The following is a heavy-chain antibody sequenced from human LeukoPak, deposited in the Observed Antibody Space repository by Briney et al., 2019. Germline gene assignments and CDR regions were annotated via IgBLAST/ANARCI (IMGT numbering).Heavy chain of an antibody. D-gene: IGHD4-17*01. V-gene: IGHV3-30*02. CDR3: AKDKGLYGDYRGFDY. Sequence: GGSLRLSCAASGFTFSSYGMHWVRQAPGKGLGWVAFIRYDGSNKYYADSVKGRFTISRDNSKNTLYLQMNSLRAEDTAVYYCAKDKGLYGDYRGFDYWGQGTLVTVSS. CDR1: GFTFSSYG. CDR2: IRYDGSNK. J-gene: IGHJ4*02.